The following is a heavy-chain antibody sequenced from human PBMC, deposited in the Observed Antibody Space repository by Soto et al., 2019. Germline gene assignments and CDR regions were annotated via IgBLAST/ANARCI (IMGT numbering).Heavy chain of an antibody. V-gene: IGHV1-2*02. J-gene: IGHJ4*02. D-gene: IGHD3-22*01. CDR3: ARDVVRSGYMWVRGYYFDY. CDR2: INPNSGGT. CDR1: GYTFTGYY. Sequence: GASVKVSCKASGYTFTGYYMHWVRQAPGQGLEWMGWINPNSGGTNYAQKFQGRVTMTRDTSISTAYMELSRLRSDDTAVYYCARDVVRSGYMWVRGYYFDYWGPGTIVTVYS.